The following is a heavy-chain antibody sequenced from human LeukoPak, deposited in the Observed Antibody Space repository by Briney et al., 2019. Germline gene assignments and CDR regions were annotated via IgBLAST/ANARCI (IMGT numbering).Heavy chain of an antibody. CDR3: ARDKHSYFDY. Sequence: NPSETLSLTCTVSGGSISSYYWSWIRQPPGKGLEWIGYIYYSGSTNYNPSLKSRVTISVDTSKNQFSLKLSSVTAADTAVYYCARDKHSYFDYWGQGTLVTVSS. J-gene: IGHJ4*02. CDR1: GGSISSYY. CDR2: IYYSGST. V-gene: IGHV4-59*01.